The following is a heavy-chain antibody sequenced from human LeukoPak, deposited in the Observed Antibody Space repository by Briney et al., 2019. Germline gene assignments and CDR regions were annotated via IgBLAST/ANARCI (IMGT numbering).Heavy chain of an antibody. D-gene: IGHD3-10*01. CDR2: IFYSGST. CDR3: AKSNGYGLVDI. V-gene: IGHV4-59*12. CDR1: GGSISNYY. Sequence: MPSETLSLTCTVSGGSISNYYWSWIRQPPGKGLEWIGNIFYSGSTYYSPSLKSRVTISLDTSRNQFSLKLNPVTAADTAVYYCAKSNGYGLVDIWGQGTMVTVSS. J-gene: IGHJ3*02.